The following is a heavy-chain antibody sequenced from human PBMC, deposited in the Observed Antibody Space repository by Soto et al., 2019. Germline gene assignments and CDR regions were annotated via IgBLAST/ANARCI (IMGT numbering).Heavy chain of an antibody. CDR3: TIVRVADSGGDH. CDR2: MSYDGSDT. V-gene: IGHV3-30*02. Sequence: WGSIRLSGLGCGNIFSNNSIPWVRQTTGKGLEWVAFMSYDGSDTFYADSVKGRFTISRDNSKNTLFLHMSNLRAEDTAMYYCTIVRVADSGGDHWGK. D-gene: IGHD4-17*01. CDR1: GNIFSNNS. J-gene: IGHJ6*03.